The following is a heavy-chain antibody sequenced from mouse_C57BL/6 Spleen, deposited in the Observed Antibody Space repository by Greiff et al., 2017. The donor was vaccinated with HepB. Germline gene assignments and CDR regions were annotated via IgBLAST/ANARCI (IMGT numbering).Heavy chain of an antibody. D-gene: IGHD2-3*01. CDR2: IYPGDGDT. J-gene: IGHJ2*01. Sequence: QVQLKQSGPELVKPGASVKISCKASGYAFSSSWMNWVKQRPGKGLEWIGRIYPGDGDTNYNGKFKGKATLTADKSSSTAYMQLSSLTSEDSAVYFCARGDGYYSYYFDYWGQGTTLTVSS. CDR1: GYAFSSSW. V-gene: IGHV1-82*01. CDR3: ARGDGYYSYYFDY.